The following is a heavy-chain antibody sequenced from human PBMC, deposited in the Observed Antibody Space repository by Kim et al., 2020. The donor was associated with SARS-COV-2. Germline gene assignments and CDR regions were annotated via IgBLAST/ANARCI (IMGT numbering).Heavy chain of an antibody. D-gene: IGHD1-26*01. CDR3: ARVPIVGATVYYGMDV. J-gene: IGHJ6*02. V-gene: IGHV4-30-2*04. Sequence: LKIRVTISVDTSKNQFSLKLSSVTAADTAVYYCARVPIVGATVYYGMDVWGQGTTVTVSS.